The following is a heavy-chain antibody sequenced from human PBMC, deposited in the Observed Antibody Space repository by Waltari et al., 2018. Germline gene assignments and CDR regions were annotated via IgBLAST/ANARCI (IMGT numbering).Heavy chain of an antibody. CDR2: IKQDGSEK. V-gene: IGHV3-7*01. CDR1: GFTFSSYW. D-gene: IGHD2-15*01. J-gene: IGHJ4*02. Sequence: LRLSCAASGFTFSSYWMSWVRQAPGKGLEWVTNIKQDGSEKYYVDSVKGRFTISRDNAKNSLYLQMNSLRAEDTAVYYCARSRAWGHGHCSGGSCYSWDFDYWGQGTLVTVSS. CDR3: ARSRAWGHGHCSGGSCYSWDFDY.